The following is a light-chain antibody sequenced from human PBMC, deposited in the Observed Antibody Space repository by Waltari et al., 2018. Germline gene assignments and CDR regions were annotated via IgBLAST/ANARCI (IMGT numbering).Light chain of an antibody. J-gene: IGKJ1*01. CDR2: KAS. V-gene: IGKV1-5*03. Sequence: DIQMTQSPSTLSASVGDRVTITCRASRSISDWLAWYQQKPGKAPKRLIYKASSLESGVPSRFSGMGSVTEFTLTISILQPDDFSTYYCQQYNSYTWTFGQGTKVEIK. CDR1: RSISDW. CDR3: QQYNSYTWT.